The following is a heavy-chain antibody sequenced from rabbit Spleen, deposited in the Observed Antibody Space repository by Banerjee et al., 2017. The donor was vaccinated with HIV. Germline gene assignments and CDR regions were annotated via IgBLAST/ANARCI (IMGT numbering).Heavy chain of an antibody. J-gene: IGHJ4*01. CDR3: VREVAGKFNL. CDR2: IQFNSRGYT. Sequence: QEQLVESGGGLVQPEGSLTLTCTASGFSFSSTYNMCWVRQAPGKGLEWIACIQFNSRGYTYYANWAKGRFTISSHNAQNTLYLQLNSLTAADTATYFCVREVAGKFNLWGQGTLVTVS. D-gene: IGHD4-1*01. CDR1: GFSFSSTYN. V-gene: IGHV1S45*01.